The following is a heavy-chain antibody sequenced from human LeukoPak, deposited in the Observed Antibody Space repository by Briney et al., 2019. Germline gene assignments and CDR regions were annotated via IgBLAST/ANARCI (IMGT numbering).Heavy chain of an antibody. Sequence: SETLSLTCAVYGGSFSGYYWSWIRQPPGKGLEWIGEINHSGSTNYNPSLKSRVTISVDTSKNQFSLKLSSVTAADKAVYYCARAGLSGTKYYFDYWGQGTLVTVSS. CDR1: GGSFSGYY. V-gene: IGHV4-34*01. CDR3: ARAGLSGTKYYFDY. D-gene: IGHD1-7*01. J-gene: IGHJ4*02. CDR2: INHSGST.